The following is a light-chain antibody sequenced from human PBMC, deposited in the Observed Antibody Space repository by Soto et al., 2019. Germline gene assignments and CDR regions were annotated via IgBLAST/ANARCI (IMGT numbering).Light chain of an antibody. CDR3: QQRSSCCT. Sequence: EIVLTQSPATLSLSPGERATLSCRASQSVSSYLAWYQQKPGQAPKLLIYDASNRATGIPARFSGSGSGTDFTTTNSGPEPEDLAVYCCQQRSSCCTFGQATKVEVK. CDR2: DAS. CDR1: QSVSSY. J-gene: IGKJ1*01. V-gene: IGKV3-11*01.